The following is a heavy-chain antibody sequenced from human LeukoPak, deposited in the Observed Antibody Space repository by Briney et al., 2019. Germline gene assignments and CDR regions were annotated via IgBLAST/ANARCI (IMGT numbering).Heavy chain of an antibody. CDR3: ARAAHYDSSGYYRPDY. D-gene: IGHD3-22*01. CDR1: GFTFSSHE. J-gene: IGHJ4*02. V-gene: IGHV3-48*03. CDR2: ISSSGSAK. Sequence: PGGSLRLSCAASGFTFSSHEMNWVRQAPGKGLEWVSYISSSGSAKYYADSVKGRFTIFRDNAKNSLDLQMNSLRAEDTAVYYCARAAHYDSSGYYRPDYWGQGTLVTVSS.